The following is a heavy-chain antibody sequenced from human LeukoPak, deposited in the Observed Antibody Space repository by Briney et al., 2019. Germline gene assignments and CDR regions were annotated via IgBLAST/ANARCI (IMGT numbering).Heavy chain of an antibody. Sequence: TSETLSLTCTVSGDSVSNGNYYWSWLRQPQGKALEWIGYIYYTGNTYYNPSLEGRVTISVDTSRNHFSVKLSSVTAADTAVYYCARSQNYYGSGDYWSQGTLVTVSS. CDR3: ARSQNYYGSGDY. V-gene: IGHV4-61*03. J-gene: IGHJ4*02. CDR2: IYYTGNT. CDR1: GDSVSNGNYY. D-gene: IGHD3-10*01.